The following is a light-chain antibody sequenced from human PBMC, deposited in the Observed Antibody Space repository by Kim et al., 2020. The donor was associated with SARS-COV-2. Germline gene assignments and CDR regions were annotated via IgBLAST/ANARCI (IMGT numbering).Light chain of an antibody. J-gene: IGKJ1*01. CDR2: GAS. CDR3: QQSGSSPRA. Sequence: STGETVTRSCRARHNVNNNLLAWQQQKPGQAPRLLIYGASKRAAGIPDGICGSESRTDFTLTISRLEPEDFAVYYCQQSGSSPRAFGPGTKVDLK. V-gene: IGKV3-20*01. CDR1: HNVNNNL.